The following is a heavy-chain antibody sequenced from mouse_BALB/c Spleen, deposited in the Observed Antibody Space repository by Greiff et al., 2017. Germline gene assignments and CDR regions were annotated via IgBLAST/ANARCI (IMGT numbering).Heavy chain of an antibody. CDR3: TPITTAYYYAMDY. J-gene: IGHJ4*01. CDR1: GFTFSNYW. Sequence: EVKLEESGGGLVQPGGSMKLSCVASGFTFSNYWMNWVRQSPEKGLEWVAEIRLKSNNYATHYAESVKGRFTISRDDSKSSVYLQMNNLRAEDTGIYYCTPITTAYYYAMDYWGQGTSVTVSS. V-gene: IGHV6-6*02. CDR2: IRLKSNNYAT. D-gene: IGHD1-2*01.